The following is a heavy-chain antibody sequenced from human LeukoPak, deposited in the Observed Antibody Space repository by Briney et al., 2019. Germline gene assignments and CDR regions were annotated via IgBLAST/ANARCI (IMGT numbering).Heavy chain of an antibody. J-gene: IGHJ5*02. D-gene: IGHD3-3*01. Sequence: ASVKVSCKASGYTFTSYGISWVRQAPGQGLEWMGWISAYNGNTNYAQKLQGRVTITRDTSASTAYMELSSLRSEDTAVYYCAREGTIFGVVIGWTWFDPWGQGTLVTVSS. CDR3: AREGTIFGVVIGWTWFDP. CDR2: ISAYNGNT. CDR1: GYTFTSYG. V-gene: IGHV1-18*01.